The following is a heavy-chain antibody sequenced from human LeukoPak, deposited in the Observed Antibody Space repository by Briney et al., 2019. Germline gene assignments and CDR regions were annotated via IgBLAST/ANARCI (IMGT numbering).Heavy chain of an antibody. CDR3: ARVVVVVAATRDAFDI. CDR2: ISSSGSTI. J-gene: IGHJ3*02. Sequence: GGSLRLSCAASGFAFENYAMSWVRQAPGKGLEWVSYISSSGSTIYYADSVKGRFTISRDNAKNSLYLQMNSLRAEDTAVYYCARVVVVVAATRDAFDIWGQGTMVTVSS. V-gene: IGHV3-48*03. CDR1: GFAFENYA. D-gene: IGHD2-15*01.